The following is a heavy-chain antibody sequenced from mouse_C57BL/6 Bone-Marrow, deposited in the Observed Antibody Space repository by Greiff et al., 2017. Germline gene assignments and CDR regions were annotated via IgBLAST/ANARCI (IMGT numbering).Heavy chain of an antibody. CDR2: IYPGSGST. D-gene: IGHD2-4*01. J-gene: IGHJ4*01. CDR1: GYTFTSYW. Sequence: VQLQQPGAGLVKPGASVKMSCKASGYTFTSYWLTWVKQRPGQGLEWIGDIYPGSGSTNYNEKFKSKATLTVDTSSSTAYMQLSSLTSEDSAVYYCARDYDYDASYAMDYWGQGTSVTVSS. CDR3: ARDYDYDASYAMDY. V-gene: IGHV1-55*01.